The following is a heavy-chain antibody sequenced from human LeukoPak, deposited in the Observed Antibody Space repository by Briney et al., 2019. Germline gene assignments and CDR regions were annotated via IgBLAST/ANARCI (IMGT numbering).Heavy chain of an antibody. CDR3: ARGGYYGSGNWVLLDS. Sequence: KPSETLSLTCTVSGGSITSGGYYWSWIRQHPGKDLEWIGYIHSTGNSYPTPSLRSRLTISADTSNNQFSLKLSSVTAADTAVYYCARGGYYGSGNWVLLDSWGQGALVTVSS. J-gene: IGHJ4*02. V-gene: IGHV4-31*03. D-gene: IGHD3-10*01. CDR2: IHSTGNS. CDR1: GGSITSGGYY.